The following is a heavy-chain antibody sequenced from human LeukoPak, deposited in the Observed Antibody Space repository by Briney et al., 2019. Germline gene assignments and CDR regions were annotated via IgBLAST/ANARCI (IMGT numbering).Heavy chain of an antibody. CDR2: ISYDGSNK. Sequence: GGSLRLSCAASGFTFSSYGMHWVRQAPGKGLEWVAVISYDGSNKYYADSVKGRFTISRDNSKNTQYLQMNSLRAEDTAVYYCAKVGLVGALDYWGQGTLVTVSS. D-gene: IGHD1-26*01. CDR1: GFTFSSYG. V-gene: IGHV3-30*18. J-gene: IGHJ4*02. CDR3: AKVGLVGALDY.